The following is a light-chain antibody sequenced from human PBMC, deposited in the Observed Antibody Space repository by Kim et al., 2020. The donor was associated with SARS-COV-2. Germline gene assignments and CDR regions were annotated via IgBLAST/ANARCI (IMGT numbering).Light chain of an antibody. V-gene: IGLV2-23*01. CDR3: CSYARGDVLI. CDR2: DAT. CDR1: SSHVRSCKL. Sequence: GQFITMSCTGSSSHVRSCKLVSSYQHRPGQTTYLLIYDATQGPAAISDRFSGSKSGNTVSLSISGIRAEVEATYYCCSYARGDVLIFGGGTQLTVL. J-gene: IGLJ2*01.